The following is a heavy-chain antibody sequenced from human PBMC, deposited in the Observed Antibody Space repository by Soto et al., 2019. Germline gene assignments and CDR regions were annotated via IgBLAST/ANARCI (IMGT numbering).Heavy chain of an antibody. CDR1: GFTFRNYA. CDR3: ARGDCSAAGCYIHYYYGMDV. V-gene: IGHV3-23*01. J-gene: IGHJ6*02. CDR2: IDRSGGTS. Sequence: GASVKVSCAAAGFTFRNYAMSWVRQAPGKGLEWVSAIDRSGGTSYYADSVKGRFTISRDNAKNTLYLQMNSLRADDTAVYYCARGDCSAAGCYIHYYYGMDVWGQGTTVTVSS. D-gene: IGHD2-2*02.